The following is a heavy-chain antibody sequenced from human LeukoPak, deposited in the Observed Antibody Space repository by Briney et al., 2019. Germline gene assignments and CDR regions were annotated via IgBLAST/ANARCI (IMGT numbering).Heavy chain of an antibody. V-gene: IGHV4-59*01. Sequence: SETLSLTCTVSGGSISSYYWSWIRQSPGKGLECIGYIHYTGSTNYNPSLKSRVTISVETSKNQFPLKLKSVTAADTAVYYCARGGYYGSGNDFRFDPWGQGTLVTVSS. D-gene: IGHD3-10*01. CDR3: ARGGYYGSGNDFRFDP. J-gene: IGHJ5*02. CDR1: GGSISSYY. CDR2: IHYTGST.